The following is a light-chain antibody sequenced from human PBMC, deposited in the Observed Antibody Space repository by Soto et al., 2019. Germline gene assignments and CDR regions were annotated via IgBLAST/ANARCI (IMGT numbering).Light chain of an antibody. CDR1: QSISSW. CDR2: DAS. V-gene: IGKV1-5*01. Sequence: IQMTQSPSTLSESVGDRVTITCLASQSISSWLAWYQQKPGKAPKLLIYDASSLESGVPSRFSGSGSGAEFTLTISSLQPDDFATYYCQQYNSYHWTFGQGTKVDIK. CDR3: QQYNSYHWT. J-gene: IGKJ1*01.